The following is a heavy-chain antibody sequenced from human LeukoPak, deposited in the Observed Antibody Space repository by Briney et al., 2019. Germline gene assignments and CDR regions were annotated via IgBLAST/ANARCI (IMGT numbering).Heavy chain of an antibody. CDR3: TAQNGDYGPDAFDI. CDR1: GFTFSTNS. J-gene: IGHJ3*02. V-gene: IGHV3-15*01. Sequence: GGSLRLSCTTSGFTFSTNSMNWVRQAPGKGLEWVGRIKSKTDGGTTDYAAPVKGRFTISRDDSKNTLHLQMNSLKTEDTAVYYCTAQNGDYGPDAFDIWGQGTMVTVSS. CDR2: IKSKTDGGTT. D-gene: IGHD4-17*01.